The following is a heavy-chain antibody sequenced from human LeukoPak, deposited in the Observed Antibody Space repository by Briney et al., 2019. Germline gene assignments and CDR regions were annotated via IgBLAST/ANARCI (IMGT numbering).Heavy chain of an antibody. D-gene: IGHD3-10*01. CDR2: ISYDGSNK. Sequence: PGGSLRLSCAASGFTFSSYGMHWVRQAPGKGLELVAVISYDGSNKYYADSVKGRFTISRDNYKNTLYLQMNSLRAEDTVVYYCAKDRFTMVRGVITAIDYWGQGTLVTVSS. J-gene: IGHJ4*02. CDR1: GFTFSSYG. V-gene: IGHV3-30*18. CDR3: AKDRFTMVRGVITAIDY.